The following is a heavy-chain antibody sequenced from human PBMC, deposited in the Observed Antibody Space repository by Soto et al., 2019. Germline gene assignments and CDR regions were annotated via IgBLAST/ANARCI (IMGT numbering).Heavy chain of an antibody. CDR2: VDYSGTA. CDR1: SGSISVTDVF. CDR3: ARITGRHLDY. D-gene: IGHD1-20*01. J-gene: IGHJ4*02. Sequence: SETLSLTCTVSSGSISVTDVFWGWVRQPPGKGLGWIGNVDYSGTAYFSPSLATRVTFHVDTSKNQFSLTLYSVTAADTAVYYCARITGRHLDYWGQGILVTVSS. V-gene: IGHV4-39*01.